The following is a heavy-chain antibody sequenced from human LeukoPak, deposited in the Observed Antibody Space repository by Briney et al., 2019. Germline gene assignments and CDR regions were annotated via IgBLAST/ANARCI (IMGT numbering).Heavy chain of an antibody. Sequence: PSETLSLTCAVSGGSISSSNWWSWVRQPPGKGLEWIGEIYHSGSTNYNPSLKSRVTISVDKSKNQFSLKLSSVTAADTAVYYCARVYYDSSGYGGGYFDYWGQGTLVTVSS. CDR1: GGSISSSNW. CDR2: IYHSGST. J-gene: IGHJ4*02. D-gene: IGHD3-22*01. CDR3: ARVYYDSSGYGGGYFDY. V-gene: IGHV4-4*02.